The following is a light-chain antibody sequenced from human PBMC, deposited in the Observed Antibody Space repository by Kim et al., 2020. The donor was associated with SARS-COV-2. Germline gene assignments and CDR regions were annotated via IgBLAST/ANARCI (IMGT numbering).Light chain of an antibody. Sequence: SPGESVPLSCGAHQIFSSHLAWYQQKPGQPPRPLIPGASTRATGIPARFSGRGSGTEFTLTISSLQSEDFAVYYCQQYNDGPPITFGQGTRLEIK. V-gene: IGKV3-15*01. CDR2: GAS. CDR1: QIFSSH. CDR3: QQYNDGPPIT. J-gene: IGKJ5*01.